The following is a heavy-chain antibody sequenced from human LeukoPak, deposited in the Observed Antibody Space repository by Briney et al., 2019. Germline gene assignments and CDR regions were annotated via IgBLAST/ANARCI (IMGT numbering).Heavy chain of an antibody. CDR3: ANIAAAGTVGY. CDR2: ISSSSSYI. V-gene: IGHV3-21*01. CDR1: GFTFSSYS. D-gene: IGHD6-13*01. J-gene: IGHJ4*02. Sequence: GGSLRLSCAASGFTFSSYSMNWVRQAPGKGLEWVSSISSSSSYIYYADSVKGRFTISRDNARNSLYLQMNGLRAEDTAVYYCANIAAAGTVGYWGQGTLVTVSS.